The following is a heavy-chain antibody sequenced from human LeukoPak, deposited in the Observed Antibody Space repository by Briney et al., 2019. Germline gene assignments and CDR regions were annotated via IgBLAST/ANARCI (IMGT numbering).Heavy chain of an antibody. J-gene: IGHJ6*02. CDR3: ARGPDYDFWSGYSTYYYYYGMDV. D-gene: IGHD3-3*01. Sequence: GGSLTLSCAASGFTFSSYSMNWVRQAPGKGLEWVSSISSSSSYIYYADSVKGRFTISRDNAKNSLYLQMNSLRAEDTAVYYCARGPDYDFWSGYSTYYYYYGMDVWGQGTTVTVSS. CDR1: GFTFSSYS. CDR2: ISSSSSYI. V-gene: IGHV3-21*01.